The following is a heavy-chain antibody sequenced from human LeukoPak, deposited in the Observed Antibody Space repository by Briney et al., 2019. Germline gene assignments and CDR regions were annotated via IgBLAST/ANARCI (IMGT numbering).Heavy chain of an antibody. CDR1: GFSLINYE. Sequence: GGSLRLSCAASGFSLINYEMNWVRQAPGKGLEWVSYISSSANAVYCADSVQGRFSISRDSAKKSLYLQMNSLRAEDTAVYYCARGSARGTYLYYFDYWGQGTLVTVSS. CDR3: ARGSARGTYLYYFDY. J-gene: IGHJ4*02. V-gene: IGHV3-48*03. CDR2: ISSSANAV.